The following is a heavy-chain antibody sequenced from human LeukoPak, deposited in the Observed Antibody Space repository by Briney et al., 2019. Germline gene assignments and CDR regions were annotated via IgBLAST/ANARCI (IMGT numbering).Heavy chain of an antibody. CDR1: GGTFSSYA. J-gene: IGHJ5*02. CDR2: IIPILGIA. D-gene: IGHD6-13*01. V-gene: IGHV1-69*04. CDR3: ARDLSLAGLGIAAAGTTGFDP. Sequence: SVKVSCKASGGTFSSYAISWVRQAPGQGLAWMGRIIPILGIANYAQKFQGRVTITADKSTSTAYMELSSLRSEDTAVYYCARDLSLAGLGIAAAGTTGFDPWGQGTLVTVSS.